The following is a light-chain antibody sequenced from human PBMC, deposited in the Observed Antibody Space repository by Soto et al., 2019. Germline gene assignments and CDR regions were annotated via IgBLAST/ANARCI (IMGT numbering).Light chain of an antibody. J-gene: IGKJ4*01. CDR3: HQRSNWPLT. Sequence: EIVLTQSPATLSLSPGDTATLSCRATHRVSTYLAWYQQKPGQAPRLLIYDASNRAPGIPARFSGSGSETDFTLTISSLEPEDFAVYYCHQRSNWPLTFGGGTKV. CDR1: HRVSTY. CDR2: DAS. V-gene: IGKV3-11*01.